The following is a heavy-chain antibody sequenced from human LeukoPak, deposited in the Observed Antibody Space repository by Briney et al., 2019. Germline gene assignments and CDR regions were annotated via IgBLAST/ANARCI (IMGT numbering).Heavy chain of an antibody. CDR1: GFTFSDYY. J-gene: IGHJ4*02. Sequence: PGGSLRLSCAASGFTFSDYYMSWIRQAPGKGLEWVSYISSSSYTNYADSVKGRFTISRDNAKNSLYLQMNSLRAEDTAVYYCARGGWTDSSSHDYWGQGTLVTVSS. CDR3: ARGGWTDSSSHDY. D-gene: IGHD6-13*01. V-gene: IGHV3-11*05. CDR2: ISSSSYT.